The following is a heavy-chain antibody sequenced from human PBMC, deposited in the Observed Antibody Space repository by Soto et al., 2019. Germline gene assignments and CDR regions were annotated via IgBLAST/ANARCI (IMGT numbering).Heavy chain of an antibody. CDR3: AKDSYSSSWYYFDY. CDR2: ISGSGGST. V-gene: IGHV3-23*01. D-gene: IGHD6-13*01. J-gene: IGHJ4*02. CDR1: GFTFSSYA. Sequence: PGGSLRLSCAASGFTFSSYAMSWVRQAPGKGPEWVSAISGSGGSTYYADSVKGRFTISRDNSKNTLYLQMNSLRAEDTAVYYCAKDSYSSSWYYFDYWGQGTLVTVSS.